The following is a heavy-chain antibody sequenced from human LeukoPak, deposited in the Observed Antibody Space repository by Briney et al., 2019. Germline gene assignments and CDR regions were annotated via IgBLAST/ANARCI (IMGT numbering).Heavy chain of an antibody. CDR3: ARVRPLAIRVATGHQNWFDP. CDR2: INSNSGVT. J-gene: IGHJ5*02. Sequence: ASVKVSCKASGYTFTGYYMHWVRQAPGQGLEWMGWINSNSGVTKYAQKFQDRVTMTRDTSISTAYMELRSLRSDDTAMYYCARVRPLAIRVATGHQNWFDPWGQGTLVTVSS. D-gene: IGHD5-12*01. CDR1: GYTFTGYY. V-gene: IGHV1-2*02.